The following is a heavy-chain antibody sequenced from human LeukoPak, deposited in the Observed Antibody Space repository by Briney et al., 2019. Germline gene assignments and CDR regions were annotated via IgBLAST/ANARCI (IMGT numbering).Heavy chain of an antibody. CDR2: ISSSSSYI. V-gene: IGHV3-21*01. Sequence: GGSLRLSCAASGFTFSSYSMNWVRQAPGKGLEWVSSISSSSSYIYYADSVKGRFTISRDNAKNSLYLQMNSLRAEDTAVFYCARDPEGFGATYFDYWGQGTLVTVSS. CDR3: ARDPEGFGATYFDY. D-gene: IGHD3-16*01. CDR1: GFTFSSYS. J-gene: IGHJ4*02.